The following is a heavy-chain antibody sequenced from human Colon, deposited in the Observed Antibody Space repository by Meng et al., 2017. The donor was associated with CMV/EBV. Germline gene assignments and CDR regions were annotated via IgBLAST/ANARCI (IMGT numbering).Heavy chain of an antibody. CDR3: GYSGYDQPGSYYYYGMDV. J-gene: IGHJ6*02. V-gene: IGHV1-69*10. Sequence: SVKVSCKASGGIFSSYAISWVRQAPGRGLEWMGGIIPILGIANYAQKFQGRVTITADKSTSTDYMELSSLRSEDTAVYYCGYSGYDQPGSYYYYGMDVWGQGTTVTVSS. D-gene: IGHD5-12*01. CDR1: GGIFSSYA. CDR2: IIPILGIA.